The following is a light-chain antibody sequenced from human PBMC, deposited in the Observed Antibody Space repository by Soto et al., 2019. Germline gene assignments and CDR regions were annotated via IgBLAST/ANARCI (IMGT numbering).Light chain of an antibody. V-gene: IGLV7-43*01. CDR3: LLHYSGASLWV. Sequence: QAVVTQEPSVTVSPGETVTLTCASSTGAVTSFHYPNWFQQKPGQAPRALIYGASNKHSWTPARFPGSLLGDKAALTLSGVQPEDEADYYCLLHYSGASLWVFGGGTKLTVL. CDR1: TGAVTSFHY. J-gene: IGLJ3*02. CDR2: GAS.